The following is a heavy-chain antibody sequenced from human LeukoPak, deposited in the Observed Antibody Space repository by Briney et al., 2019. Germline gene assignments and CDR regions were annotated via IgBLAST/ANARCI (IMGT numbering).Heavy chain of an antibody. V-gene: IGHV1-2*02. D-gene: IGHD1-26*01. CDR1: GYTFTSYG. CDR3: ARDLRRAVGATNMHY. J-gene: IGHJ4*02. Sequence: ASVKVSCKASGYTFTSYGISWVRQAPGQGLEWMGWINPNSGGTNYAQKFQGRVTMTRDTSISTAYMELSRLRSDDTAVYYCARDLRRAVGATNMHYWGQGTLVTVSS. CDR2: INPNSGGT.